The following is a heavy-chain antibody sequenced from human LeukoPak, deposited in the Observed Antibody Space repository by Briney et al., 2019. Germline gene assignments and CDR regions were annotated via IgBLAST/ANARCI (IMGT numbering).Heavy chain of an antibody. CDR2: IIPIFGTA. D-gene: IGHD3-3*01. J-gene: IGHJ6*02. CDR1: GGTFSSYA. CDR3: ASPPEPNYDFWSGQGIYYYYGMDV. V-gene: IGHV1-69*01. Sequence: ASAKVSCTASGGTFSSYAISWVRQAPGQGLEWMGGIIPIFGTANYAQKFQGRVTITADESTSTAYMELSSLRSEDTAVYYCASPPEPNYDFWSGQGIYYYYGMDVWGQGTTVTVSS.